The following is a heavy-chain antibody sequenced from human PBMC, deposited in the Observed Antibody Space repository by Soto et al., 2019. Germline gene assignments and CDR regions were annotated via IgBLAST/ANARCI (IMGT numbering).Heavy chain of an antibody. CDR3: ARDPPNFYYYGMDV. CDR2: ISKSSTTI. V-gene: IGHV3-48*02. CDR1: GFTLSTYS. J-gene: IGHJ6*02. Sequence: PGGSLRLSCIASGFTLSTYSMAWVRQAPGKGLEWLSYISKSSTTINYADSVKGRFTISRDNAKNSVYLEMSSLRDEDSAVYYCARDPPNFYYYGMDVWGQRTTVTVSS.